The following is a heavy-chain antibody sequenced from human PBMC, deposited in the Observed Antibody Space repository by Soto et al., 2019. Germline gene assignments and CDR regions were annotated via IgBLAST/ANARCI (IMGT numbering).Heavy chain of an antibody. J-gene: IGHJ4*02. V-gene: IGHV3-23*01. CDR1: GFTFSSYA. Sequence: EVQLLESGGGLVQPGGSLRLSCAASGFTFSSYAMSWVRQAPGKGLEWVSAIGGSGGSTNYADSVKGRFTISRDNSKNTLYLQMNSLTAEDTAVYYCVKGKGGAVADQFDYWGQGTLVTVSS. CDR2: IGGSGGST. D-gene: IGHD6-19*01. CDR3: VKGKGGAVADQFDY.